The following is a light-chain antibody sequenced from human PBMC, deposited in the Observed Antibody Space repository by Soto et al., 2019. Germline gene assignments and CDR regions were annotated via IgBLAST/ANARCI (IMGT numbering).Light chain of an antibody. Sequence: DIVMTQSPDSLAVSLGERATINCRSSQSVLYSSNNKNYLAWYQKKPGQPPKLLIYWASTRESGVPDRFSGSGSGTDFTLTISSMQAEDAAVYYCQHYYNTPQTFGQGTKVEIK. J-gene: IGKJ1*01. CDR1: QSVLYSSNNKNY. CDR2: WAS. CDR3: QHYYNTPQT. V-gene: IGKV4-1*01.